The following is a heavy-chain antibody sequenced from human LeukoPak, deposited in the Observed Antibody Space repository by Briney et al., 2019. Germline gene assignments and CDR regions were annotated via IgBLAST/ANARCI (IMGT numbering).Heavy chain of an antibody. Sequence: PGGSLRLSCAASGFTFSNYWMNWGRQAPGKGLEWVATIKEDGSDKYYVDSVKGRFTISRDNAKNTLYLQMNSLRAEDTGVYYCARAGSYRFDYWGQGTLVTVSS. CDR3: ARAGSYRFDY. J-gene: IGHJ4*02. CDR1: GFTFSNYW. V-gene: IGHV3-7*02. CDR2: IKEDGSDK. D-gene: IGHD1-26*01.